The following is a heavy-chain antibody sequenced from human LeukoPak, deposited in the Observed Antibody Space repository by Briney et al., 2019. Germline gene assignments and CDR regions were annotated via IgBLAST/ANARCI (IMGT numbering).Heavy chain of an antibody. CDR1: GFTFRRDW. CDR3: ARGGPSGSYFDY. V-gene: IGHV3-74*01. Sequence: PGGSLRLSCEASGFTFRRDWMHWVRQAPGKGLVWLSRVDSDGSDTAYADSVKGRFTVSRGNAKNTVYLQMNSLRAEDTAVYYCARGGPSGSYFDYWGQGTLVTVSS. J-gene: IGHJ4*02. CDR2: VDSDGSDT. D-gene: IGHD1-26*01.